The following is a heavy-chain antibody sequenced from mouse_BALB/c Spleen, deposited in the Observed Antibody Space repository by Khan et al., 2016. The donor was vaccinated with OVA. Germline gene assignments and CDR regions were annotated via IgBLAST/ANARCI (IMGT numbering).Heavy chain of an antibody. CDR3: ASHLTGSFAY. V-gene: IGHV5-6*01. D-gene: IGHD4-1*01. CDR2: ISSASTYT. CDR1: GFTFSNYG. J-gene: IGHJ3*01. Sequence: XVQGVESGGDLVKPGGSLKLSCAASGFTFSNYGMSWVRQTPDKRLEWVATISSASTYTFYPDSVKGRLTISRDNAKNTLYLQMSSLKSEDTAMYYCASHLTGSFAYWGQGTLVTVSA.